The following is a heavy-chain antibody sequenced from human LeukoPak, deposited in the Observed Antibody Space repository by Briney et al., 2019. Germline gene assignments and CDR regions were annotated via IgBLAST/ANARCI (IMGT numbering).Heavy chain of an antibody. CDR1: GFTFSSYA. Sequence: PGRSLRLSCAASGFTFSSYAMHWVRQAPGKGLEWVAVISYDGSNKYYADSVKGRFTISRDNSKNTLYLQMNSLRAEDTAVYYCARAGSQYRPDIVVVVAATLDYWGQGTLVTVSS. V-gene: IGHV3-30-3*01. D-gene: IGHD2-15*01. CDR2: ISYDGSNK. CDR3: ARAGSQYRPDIVVVVAATLDY. J-gene: IGHJ4*02.